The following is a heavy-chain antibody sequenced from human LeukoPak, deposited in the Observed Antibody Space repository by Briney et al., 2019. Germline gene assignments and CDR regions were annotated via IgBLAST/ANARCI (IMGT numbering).Heavy chain of an antibody. CDR2: INPRGGST. J-gene: IGHJ4*02. Sequence: ASVKVSCKASGYTFTSYYMHWVRQAPGQGLEWMGIINPRGGSTSYAQSFQGRVTMTRDTSTSTVYMELGSLRSEDTAVYYCASTSDDSSSWYNLDYWGQGTLVTVSS. CDR1: GYTFTSYY. CDR3: ASTSDDSSSWYNLDY. V-gene: IGHV1-46*01. D-gene: IGHD6-13*01.